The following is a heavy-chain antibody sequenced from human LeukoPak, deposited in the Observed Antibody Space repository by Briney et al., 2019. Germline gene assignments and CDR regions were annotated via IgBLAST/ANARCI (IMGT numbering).Heavy chain of an antibody. J-gene: IGHJ4*02. D-gene: IGHD2-2*01. V-gene: IGHV3-23*01. CDR3: AKYIVVVPAALL. CDR2: ISGSGGST. Sequence: GSLRLSCAASGFTFSSYAMSWVRQAPGKGLEWVSAISGSGGSTYYADSVKGRFTISRDNSKNTLYLQMNSLRAEDTAVYYCAKYIVVVPAALLWGQGTLVTVSS. CDR1: GFTFSSYA.